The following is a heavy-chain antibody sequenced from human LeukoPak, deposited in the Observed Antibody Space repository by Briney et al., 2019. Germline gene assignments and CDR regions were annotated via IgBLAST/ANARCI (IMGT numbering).Heavy chain of an antibody. J-gene: IGHJ4*02. Sequence: GGSLRLSCAASGFTFSNYWMSWVRQAPGKGLEWVANINQDGSEKNYVDSVKGRFTISRDNAKISLYLQMNSLRAEDTAVYYCARGPERYFDWLPFDYWGQGTLVTVSS. CDR3: ARGPERYFDWLPFDY. D-gene: IGHD3-9*01. CDR2: INQDGSEK. CDR1: GFTFSNYW. V-gene: IGHV3-7*01.